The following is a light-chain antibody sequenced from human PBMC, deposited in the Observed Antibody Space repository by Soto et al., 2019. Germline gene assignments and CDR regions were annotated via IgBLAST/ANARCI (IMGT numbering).Light chain of an antibody. CDR3: QQTYSTPRGA. J-gene: IGKJ1*01. CDR2: AAS. Sequence: DIQMTQSPSSLSASVGDRVTITCRASESIRNNLNWYQQKPGKAPKLLIYAASTLQSGVPSRFSGGGSGTEFTLTIGSLQPEDFTTYYCQQTYSTPRGAIGQGTKVEFK. CDR1: ESIRNN. V-gene: IGKV1-39*01.